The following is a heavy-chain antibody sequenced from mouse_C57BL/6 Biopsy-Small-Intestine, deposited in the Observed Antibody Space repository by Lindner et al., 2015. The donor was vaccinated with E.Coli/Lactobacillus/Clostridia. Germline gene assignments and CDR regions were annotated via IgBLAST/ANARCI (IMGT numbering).Heavy chain of an antibody. CDR3: ASSPQTTLTTDYYYYYMDV. D-gene: IGHD2-5*01. Sequence: SVKVSCKASGYTFTNHYFHWVRQAPGQGLEWLGIINPSVGSTSYAQKFQGRVTMTRDTSTSTVFTELSSLRSEDTAIYYCASSPQTTLTTDYYYYYMDVWGKGTTVTVSS. CDR2: INPSVGST. J-gene: IGHJ1*03. V-gene: IGHV1-53*01. CDR1: GYTFTNHY.